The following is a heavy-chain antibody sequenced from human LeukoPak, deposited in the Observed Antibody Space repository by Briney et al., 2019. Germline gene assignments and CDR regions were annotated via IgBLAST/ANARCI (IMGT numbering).Heavy chain of an antibody. V-gene: IGHV3-48*03. CDR3: ARATYYYGSGSQPMYDY. Sequence: GGSLRLSCAASGFTSSSYEMYWVRQAPGKGLEWVSYISSSGSTIYYADSVKGRFTISRDNAKNSLYLQMNSLRAEDTAVYYCARATYYYGSGSQPMYDYWGQGTLVTVSS. D-gene: IGHD3-10*01. CDR1: GFTSSSYE. CDR2: ISSSGSTI. J-gene: IGHJ4*02.